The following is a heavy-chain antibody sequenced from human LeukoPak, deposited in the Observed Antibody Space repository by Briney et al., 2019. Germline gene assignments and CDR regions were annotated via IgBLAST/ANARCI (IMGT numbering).Heavy chain of an antibody. Sequence: GGSLRLSCAASGFTFSSACLSWVRQAPGKGLEWVGRIRTKSDGETVDYAAPVKGRFTISRDDSKNTLFLQMTSLKTEDTAVYYCATPALGRRLYYYDYWGQGTLVTVST. CDR3: ATPALGRRLYYYDY. CDR2: IRTKSDGETV. D-gene: IGHD3-16*01. J-gene: IGHJ4*02. V-gene: IGHV3-15*01. CDR1: GFTFSSAC.